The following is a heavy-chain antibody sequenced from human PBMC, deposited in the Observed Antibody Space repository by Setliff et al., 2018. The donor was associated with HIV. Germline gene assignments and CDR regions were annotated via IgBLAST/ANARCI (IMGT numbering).Heavy chain of an antibody. Sequence: ASVKVSCKASGYTFTTYTMHWVRQAPGQRLEWMGWIHAGNDNTKFSQKFQGRVTITRDTSASTVYMELSSLRSEDTAVYYCARDGCSGQRCYLYNWFDPWGQGTLVTVSS. V-gene: IGHV1-3*01. CDR2: IHAGNDNT. CDR3: ARDGCSGQRCYLYNWFDP. CDR1: GYTFTTYT. J-gene: IGHJ5*02. D-gene: IGHD2-15*01.